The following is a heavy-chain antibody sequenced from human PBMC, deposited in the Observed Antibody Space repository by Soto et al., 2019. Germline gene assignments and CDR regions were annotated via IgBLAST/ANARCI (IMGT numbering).Heavy chain of an antibody. CDR3: ARGSERYYYYGLDV. J-gene: IGHJ6*02. Sequence: EVPLVESGGGLIQPGGSLRLSCAASGFTVSSNYMSWVRQAPGKGLEWVSVIHSGGNTYYADAVKGRFTISRDKSKNTQYLQMNSLRAEDTAVYYCARGSERYYYYGLDVWGQGTTVTVSS. D-gene: IGHD1-1*01. CDR2: IHSGGNT. V-gene: IGHV3-53*01. CDR1: GFTVSSNY.